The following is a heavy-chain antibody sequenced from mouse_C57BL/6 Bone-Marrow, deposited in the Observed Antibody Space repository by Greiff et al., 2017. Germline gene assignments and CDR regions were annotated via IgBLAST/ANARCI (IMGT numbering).Heavy chain of an antibody. D-gene: IGHD2-5*01. J-gene: IGHJ1*03. Sequence: VQLVESGAELVRPGTSVKVSCKASGYAFTNYLIEWVKQRPGQGLEWIGVINPGSGGTNYNEKFKGKATLTADKSSSTAYMQLSSLTSEDSAVYFCARRYSNYVYFDVWGTGTTVTVSS. CDR1: GYAFTNYL. V-gene: IGHV1-54*01. CDR2: INPGSGGT. CDR3: ARRYSNYVYFDV.